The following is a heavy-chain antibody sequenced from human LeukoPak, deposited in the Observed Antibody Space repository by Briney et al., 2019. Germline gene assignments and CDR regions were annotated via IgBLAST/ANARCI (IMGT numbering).Heavy chain of an antibody. V-gene: IGHV1-69*05. J-gene: IGHJ6*03. CDR1: GGTFSSYA. CDR2: IIPIFGTA. D-gene: IGHD3-22*01. CDR3: ARVYYYDSSGYYPRSYYMDV. Sequence: ASVKVSCKASGGTFSSYAISWVRQAPGQGLEWMGGIIPIFGTANYAQKFQGRVTITTDESTSTAYMELSRLRSEDTAVYYCARVYYYDSSGYYPRSYYMDVWGKGTTVTVSS.